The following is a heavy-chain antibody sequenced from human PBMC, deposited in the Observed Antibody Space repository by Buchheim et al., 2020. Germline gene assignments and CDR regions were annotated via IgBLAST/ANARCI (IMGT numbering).Heavy chain of an antibody. CDR2: IYTSGST. D-gene: IGHD3-16*02. Sequence: QVQLQESGPGLVKPSQTLSLTCTVSGGSISSGSYYWSWIRQPAGKGLEWIGRIYTSGSTTYNPSLKSRVTISVDTSKNQFSLRLSSVTAADTAVYYCARDKEGWVTYPRKYYYYGTDVWGQGTT. CDR1: GGSISSGSYY. J-gene: IGHJ6*02. V-gene: IGHV4-61*02. CDR3: ARDKEGWVTYPRKYYYYGTDV.